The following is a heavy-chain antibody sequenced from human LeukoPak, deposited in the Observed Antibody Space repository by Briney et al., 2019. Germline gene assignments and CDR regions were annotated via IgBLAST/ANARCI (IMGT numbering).Heavy chain of an antibody. V-gene: IGHV4-31*03. CDR2: IHSSGTT. Sequence: SETLSLTPTVSRAFRLSGGHYWSWTRNHPGHRLEWIGYIHSSGTTKYKPSLKSRAFISLDASKNQFSLRLTSVTAADTAVYYCTKDLRADDSPLGFDPWGQGTLVTVSS. J-gene: IGHJ5*02. CDR1: RAFRLSGGHY. D-gene: IGHD3-16*01. CDR3: TKDLRADDSPLGFDP.